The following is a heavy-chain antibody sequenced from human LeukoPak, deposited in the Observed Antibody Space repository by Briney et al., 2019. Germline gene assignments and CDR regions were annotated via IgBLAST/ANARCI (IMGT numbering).Heavy chain of an antibody. V-gene: IGHV3-23*01. J-gene: IGHJ4*02. Sequence: GGSLRLSCAASGFTFSDYAMSWVRQAAGKGLEWVSGISDTGRRAYYTDSVKGRFTISRDDSKKTVYLQMDTLRAEDTAIYFCARHDSFIPFWGQGTLVTVSS. CDR3: ARHDSFIPF. CDR2: ISDTGRRA. D-gene: IGHD2-21*01. CDR1: GFTFSDYA.